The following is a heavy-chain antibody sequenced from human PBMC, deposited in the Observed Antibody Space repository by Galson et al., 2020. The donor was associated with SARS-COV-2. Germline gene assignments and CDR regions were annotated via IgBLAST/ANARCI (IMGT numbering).Heavy chain of an antibody. CDR1: GYTFTSYG. V-gene: IGHV1-18*04. CDR3: ARDPATPYYYDSSGSRGAFDI. Sequence: ASVKVSCKASGYTFTSYGISWVRQAPGQGLEWMGWISAYNGNTNYAQKLQGRVTMTTDTSTSTAYMELRSLRSDDTAVYYCARDPATPYYYDSSGSRGAFDIWGQGTMVTVSS. CDR2: ISAYNGNT. J-gene: IGHJ3*02. D-gene: IGHD3-22*01.